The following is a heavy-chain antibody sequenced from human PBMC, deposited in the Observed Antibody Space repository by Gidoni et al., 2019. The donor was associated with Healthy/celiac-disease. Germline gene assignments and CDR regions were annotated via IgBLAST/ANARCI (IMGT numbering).Heavy chain of an antibody. CDR3: AHTLGWHLNPNFDY. Sequence: QITLKESGPTLVQPTQTLTLTCTFSGFSLSTSGVGVGWIRQPPGKALEWLALIYWDDDKRYSPSLKSRLTITKDTSKNQVVLTRTNMDPVDTATYYCAHTLGWHLNPNFDYWGQGTLVTVSS. V-gene: IGHV2-5*02. D-gene: IGHD6-19*01. J-gene: IGHJ4*02. CDR1: GFSLSTSGVG. CDR2: IYWDDDK.